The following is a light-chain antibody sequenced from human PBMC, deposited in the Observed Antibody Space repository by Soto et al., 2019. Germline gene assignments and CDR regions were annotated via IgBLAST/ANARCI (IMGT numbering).Light chain of an antibody. J-gene: IGKJ1*01. CDR3: QQYNNWPWT. V-gene: IGKV3D-15*01. CDR2: GAS. CDR1: QSVDSN. Sequence: IVMTQSPGTLSVSPGERATLSCRASQSVDSNLAWYQQKPGQAPRLLIYGASTRATGIPARFSGSGSGTEFTLAISSLQSEDFAVYYCQQYNNWPWTFGQGTKVDIK.